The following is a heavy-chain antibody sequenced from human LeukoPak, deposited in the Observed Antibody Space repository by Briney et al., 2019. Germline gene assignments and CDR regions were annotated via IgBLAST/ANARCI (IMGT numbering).Heavy chain of an antibody. CDR1: GINFRGYW. D-gene: IGHD6-19*01. J-gene: IGHJ4*02. V-gene: IGHV3-23*01. CDR3: AKAESSGPDY. CDR2: ISGSGGST. Sequence: GGSLRLSCAVSGINFRGYWMAWVRQAPGKGLEWVSAISGSGGSTYYADSVKGRFTISRDNSKNTLYLQMNSLRAEDTAVYYCAKAESSGPDYWGQGTLVTVSS.